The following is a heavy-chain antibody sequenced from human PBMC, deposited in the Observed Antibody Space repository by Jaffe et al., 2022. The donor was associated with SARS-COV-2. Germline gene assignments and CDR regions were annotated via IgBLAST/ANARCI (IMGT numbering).Heavy chain of an antibody. CDR2: ISWNSGSI. V-gene: IGHV3-9*01. Sequence: EVQLVESGGGLVQPGRSLRLSCAASGFTFDDYAMHWVRQAPGKGLEWVSGISWNSGSIGYADSVKGRFTISRDNAKNSLYLQMNSLRAEDTALYYCAKGSNSSGWYFKDYWGQGTLVTVSS. CDR3: AKGSNSSGWYFKDY. D-gene: IGHD6-19*01. CDR1: GFTFDDYA. J-gene: IGHJ4*02.